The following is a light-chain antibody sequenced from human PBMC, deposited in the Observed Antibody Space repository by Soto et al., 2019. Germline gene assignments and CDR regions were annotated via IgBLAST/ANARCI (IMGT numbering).Light chain of an antibody. CDR2: GAS. V-gene: IGKV3-11*01. Sequence: EVVLTQSPAILSLSPGETATLSCRAGQPIRNDLGWYQQRPGQAPRLLIYGASNRATGIPDRFSGSGSGTDFTLTITRLAPEDFAIYSCQQRAVWPLSFGGATKVEIK. J-gene: IGKJ4*01. CDR1: QPIRND. CDR3: QQRAVWPLS.